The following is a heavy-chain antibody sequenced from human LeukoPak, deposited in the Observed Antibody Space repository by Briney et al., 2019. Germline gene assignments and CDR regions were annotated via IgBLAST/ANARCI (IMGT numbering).Heavy chain of an antibody. CDR3: ARGIIGYYFDY. J-gene: IGHJ4*02. V-gene: IGHV1-18*01. CDR1: AYTXTIYG. CDR2: TSVYGNT. Sequence: ASVNVSCKTSAYTXTIYGISGVRQAPGQGLGLMGLTSVYGNTNYAQNLQARVTMTTDTSTRTAYMELRSLRSDDTAVYYCARGIIGYYFDYWGQGTLVPVSS. D-gene: IGHD2-15*01.